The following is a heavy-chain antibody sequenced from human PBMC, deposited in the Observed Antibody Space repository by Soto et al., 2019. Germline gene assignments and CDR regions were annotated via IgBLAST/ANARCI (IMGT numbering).Heavy chain of an antibody. J-gene: IGHJ6*02. V-gene: IGHV3-21*01. CDR3: ARGILGGVRIDYGMDV. CDR1: GFTFSNYN. D-gene: IGHD2-8*02. CDR2: ITSAGSYI. Sequence: EVQLEESGGGLVKPGGSLRLSCAASGFTFSNYNMNWVRQPPGKGLEWVSSITSAGSYIYYAESLKGRVTISRDNAKNSLFLQMNSLRAEDTALYFCARGILGGVRIDYGMDVWGQGTTVTVSS.